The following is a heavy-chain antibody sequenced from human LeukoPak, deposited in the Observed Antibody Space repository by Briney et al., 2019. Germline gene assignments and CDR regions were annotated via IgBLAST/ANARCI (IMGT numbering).Heavy chain of an antibody. CDR1: GFTFSSYG. V-gene: IGHV3-33*01. J-gene: IGHJ4*02. D-gene: IGHD4-23*01. Sequence: PGGSLGLSCAASGFTFSSYGMHWVRQAPGKGLEWVAVIWYDGSNKYYADSVKGRFTISRDNSKNTLYLQMNSLRAEDTAVYYCARDYGGGPLDYWGQGTLVTVSS. CDR3: ARDYGGGPLDY. CDR2: IWYDGSNK.